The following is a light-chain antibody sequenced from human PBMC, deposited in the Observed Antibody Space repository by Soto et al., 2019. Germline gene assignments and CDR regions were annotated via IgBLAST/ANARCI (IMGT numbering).Light chain of an antibody. CDR2: DAS. Sequence: EIVLTQSPATLSLSPGERATLSCRASQSVSSYLAWYQQKPGQAPRLLIYDASNGATGIPARVSGSGSETDFTLTISSLEPEDFAVYYCQQRSNWQITFGQGTRREIK. CDR3: QQRSNWQIT. V-gene: IGKV3-11*01. CDR1: QSVSSY. J-gene: IGKJ5*01.